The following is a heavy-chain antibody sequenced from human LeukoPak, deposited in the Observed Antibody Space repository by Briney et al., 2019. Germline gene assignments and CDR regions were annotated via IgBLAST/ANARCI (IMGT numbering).Heavy chain of an antibody. Sequence: GPSLRLSCAAAGFTVSNYWIRSVRQAPGEGLEWVSRINERATIISYADSVKGRFTISRENSRNTLYLQMNSLTADDTAVSYCVRDLILVWTPGDDFDHCGQGTLVTVSS. V-gene: IGHV3-74*01. CDR1: GFTVSNYW. J-gene: IGHJ4*02. CDR3: VRDLILVWTPGDDFDH. CDR2: INERATII. D-gene: IGHD3-16*01.